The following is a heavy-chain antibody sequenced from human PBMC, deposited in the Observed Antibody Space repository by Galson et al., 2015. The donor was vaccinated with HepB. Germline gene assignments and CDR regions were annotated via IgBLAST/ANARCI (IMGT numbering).Heavy chain of an antibody. D-gene: IGHD2-2*01. CDR3: AKDLVVVVPADHEPQLDY. J-gene: IGHJ4*02. CDR2: IRYDGSNK. V-gene: IGHV3-30*02. Sequence: SLRLSRAASGFTFSSYGMHWVRQAPGKGLEWVAFIRYDGSNKYYADSVKGRFTISRDNSKNTLYLQMNSLRAEDTAVYYCAKDLVVVVPADHEPQLDYWGQGTLVTVSS. CDR1: GFTFSSYG.